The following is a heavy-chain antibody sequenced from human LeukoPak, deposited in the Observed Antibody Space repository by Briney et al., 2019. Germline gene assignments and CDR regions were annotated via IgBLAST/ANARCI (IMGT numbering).Heavy chain of an antibody. J-gene: IGHJ6*03. CDR1: GGYISSYY. CDR2: IYYSGST. D-gene: IGHD1-1*01. V-gene: IGHV4-59*01. CDR3: ARGEDNWNDGHYYYYYYMDV. Sequence: SETLSLTCTVSGGYISSYYWSWIRQPPGKGLEWIGYIYYSGSTNYNPSLKSRVTISVDTSKNQFSLKLSSVTAADTAVYYCARGEDNWNDGHYYYYYYMDVWGKGTTVTVSS.